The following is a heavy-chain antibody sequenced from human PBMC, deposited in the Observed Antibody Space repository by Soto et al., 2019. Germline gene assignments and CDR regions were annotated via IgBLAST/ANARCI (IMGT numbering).Heavy chain of an antibody. V-gene: IGHV3-11*01. CDR1: GFSLSAHY. CDR2: ISTGGDSI. J-gene: IGHJ6*02. Sequence: QVQLVESGGDTVKPGGSLRLSCTASGFSLSAHYVSWIRQAPGQGLEWVSYISTGGDSIYYADSVRGRFTISRDNAKSSVYLQMNFLRAEDTAVYYCARGHYGLDVWGQGTTVTVSS. CDR3: ARGHYGLDV.